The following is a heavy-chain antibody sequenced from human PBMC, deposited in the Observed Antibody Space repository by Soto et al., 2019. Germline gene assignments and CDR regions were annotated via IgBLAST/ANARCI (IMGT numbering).Heavy chain of an antibody. V-gene: IGHV1-18*01. CDR3: ARLPRGYYSGYKYYFDY. CDR1: GDTFTSYG. D-gene: IGHD5-12*01. Sequence: ASVKVSCKASGDTFTSYGISWVRQAPGQGLEWMGWISAYNGNTNCAQKLQGRVTMTTDTSTSTAYMELRSLRSDDTAVYYCARLPRGYYSGYKYYFDYWGQGTLVTVSS. CDR2: ISAYNGNT. J-gene: IGHJ4*02.